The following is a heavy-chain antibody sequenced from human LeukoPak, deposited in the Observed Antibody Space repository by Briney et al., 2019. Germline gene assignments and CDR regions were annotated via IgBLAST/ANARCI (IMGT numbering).Heavy chain of an antibody. J-gene: IGHJ4*02. CDR3: ARGGGSGWYQDY. V-gene: IGHV4-34*01. CDR2: INHSGST. CDR1: GGSFSGYY. Sequence: SETLSLTCAVYGGSFSGYYWSWIRQPPGKGLEWIGEINHSGSTNYNPSLMSRVTISVDTSKNQFSLKLSSVTAADTAVYYCARGGGSGWYQDYWGQGTLVTVSS. D-gene: IGHD6-19*01.